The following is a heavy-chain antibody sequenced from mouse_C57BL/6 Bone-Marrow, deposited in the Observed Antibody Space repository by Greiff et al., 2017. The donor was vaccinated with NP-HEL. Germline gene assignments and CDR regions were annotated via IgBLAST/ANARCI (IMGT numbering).Heavy chain of an antibody. D-gene: IGHD1-1*01. CDR3: ARHSITTVVEGAMDY. CDR2: ISNLAYSI. V-gene: IGHV5-15*01. J-gene: IGHJ4*01. Sequence: EVKLQESGGGLVQPGGSLKLSCAASGFTFSDYGMAWVRQAPRKGPEWVAFISNLAYSIYYADPVTGRFTISRENAKNTLYLEMSSLRSEDTAMYYCARHSITTVVEGAMDYWGQGTSVTVSS. CDR1: GFTFSDYG.